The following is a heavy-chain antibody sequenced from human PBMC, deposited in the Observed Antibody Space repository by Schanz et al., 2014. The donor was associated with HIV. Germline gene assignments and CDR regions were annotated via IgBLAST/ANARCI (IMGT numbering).Heavy chain of an antibody. Sequence: EVQLLESGGGLVQPGESLRLSCAASGLTFGSYAMSWVRQAPGKGLEWVSGISISGETTYYADSVKGRFTISRDNSKNTLYLQMNSLRAEDTAVYYCAKEGYGEGYYGMDVWGQGTTVTVSS. J-gene: IGHJ6*02. CDR2: ISISGETT. CDR1: GLTFGSYA. D-gene: IGHD4-17*01. V-gene: IGHV3-23*01. CDR3: AKEGYGEGYYGMDV.